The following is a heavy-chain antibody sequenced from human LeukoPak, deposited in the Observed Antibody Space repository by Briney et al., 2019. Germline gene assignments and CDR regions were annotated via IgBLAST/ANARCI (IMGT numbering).Heavy chain of an antibody. V-gene: IGHV3-23*01. CDR2: ISNDGGGT. J-gene: IGHJ4*02. CDR1: GFTFNNYG. CDR3: ARSTVGTSCCTAVDY. D-gene: IGHD1-26*01. Sequence: GGSLRLSCAASGFTFNNYGLIWVRQAPGKGLEWVAAISNDGGGTMYAAFVEGRFTISRDNSKNTLFLQMNSLRAEDTAEYYCARSTVGTSCCTAVDYWGQGTLVTVSS.